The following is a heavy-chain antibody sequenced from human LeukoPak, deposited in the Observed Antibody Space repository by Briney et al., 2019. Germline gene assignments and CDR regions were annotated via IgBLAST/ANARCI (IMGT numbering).Heavy chain of an antibody. CDR3: ARDYPCITGTPTKDY. CDR1: GFTFSDYY. J-gene: IGHJ4*02. D-gene: IGHD1/OR15-1a*01. Sequence: GGSLRLSCAASGFTFSDYYMSWIRQAPGKGLEWVSYISSSGSTIYYADSVKGRFTISRDNAKNSLYLQMNSLRAEDTAVYYCARDYPCITGTPTKDYWGQGTLVTVSS. V-gene: IGHV3-11*04. CDR2: ISSSGSTI.